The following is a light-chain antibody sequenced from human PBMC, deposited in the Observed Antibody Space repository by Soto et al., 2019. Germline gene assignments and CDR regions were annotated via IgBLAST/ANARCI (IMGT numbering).Light chain of an antibody. CDR1: HDVRSW. Sequence: DIPMTQSPSSVSASVGDRVTISCRASHDVRSWLAWYQQKPGKAPNLLIYGASTLQSGVPSRFSVSGSGTDITLPNSSLQHEDFATYYCQQANGDPWTFGQGTKVEIK. CDR2: GAS. V-gene: IGKV1-12*02. CDR3: QQANGDPWT. J-gene: IGKJ1*01.